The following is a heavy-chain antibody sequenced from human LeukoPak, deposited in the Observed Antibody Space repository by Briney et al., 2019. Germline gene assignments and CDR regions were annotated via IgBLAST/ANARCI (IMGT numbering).Heavy chain of an antibody. V-gene: IGHV4-30-2*01. CDR3: ARAKYGVVKTYYYYYMDV. D-gene: IGHD3-3*01. CDR1: GGSISSGGYY. J-gene: IGHJ6*03. Sequence: SETLSLTCTVSGGSISSGGYYWSWIRQPPGKGLEWIGYIYHSGSTYYNPSLKSRVTISVDRSKNQFSLKLSSVTAADTAVYYCARAKYGVVKTYYYYYMDVWGKGTTVTVSS. CDR2: IYHSGST.